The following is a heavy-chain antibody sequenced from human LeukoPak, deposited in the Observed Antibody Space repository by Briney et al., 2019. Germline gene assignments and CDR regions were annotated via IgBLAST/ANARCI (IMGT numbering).Heavy chain of an antibody. J-gene: IGHJ4*02. CDR3: ASQRHSSSWYEYYFDY. V-gene: IGHV4-38-2*02. CDR1: GYSISSGYY. D-gene: IGHD6-13*01. Sequence: PSETLSLTCTVSGYSISSGYYWGWIRQPPGKGLEWIGSIYHSGSINDNPSLKSRVTMSVDTSKNQFSLKLSSVTAADTAVYYCASQRHSSSWYEYYFDYWGQGTLVTVSS. CDR2: IYHSGSI.